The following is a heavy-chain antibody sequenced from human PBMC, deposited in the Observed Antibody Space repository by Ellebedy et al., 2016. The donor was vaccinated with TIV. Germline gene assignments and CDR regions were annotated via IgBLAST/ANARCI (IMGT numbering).Heavy chain of an antibody. V-gene: IGHV3-13*04. CDR3: ARGGSSPRYDYYYGMDV. CDR2: IGTAGDT. J-gene: IGHJ6*02. CDR1: GFTFSSYD. Sequence: GESLKISXAASGFTFSSYDMHWVRQATGKGLEWVSAIGTAGDTYYPGSVKGRFTISRKNAKNSLYLQMNSLRAGDTAVYYCARGGSSPRYDYYYGMDVWGQGTTVTVSS. D-gene: IGHD3-16*01.